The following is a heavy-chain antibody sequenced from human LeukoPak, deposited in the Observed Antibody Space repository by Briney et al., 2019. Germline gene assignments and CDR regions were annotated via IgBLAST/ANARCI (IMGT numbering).Heavy chain of an antibody. J-gene: IGHJ4*02. CDR3: ARDLRTAYDYGEEFDY. V-gene: IGHV1-24*01. CDR2: FDPEDGET. D-gene: IGHD4-17*01. CDR1: GYTLTELS. Sequence: ASVKVSCKVSGYTLTELSMHWVRQAPGKGLEWMGGFDPEDGETIYAQKFQGRVTMTEDTSTDTAYMELRSLRSDDTAVYYCARDLRTAYDYGEEFDYWGQGTLVTVSS.